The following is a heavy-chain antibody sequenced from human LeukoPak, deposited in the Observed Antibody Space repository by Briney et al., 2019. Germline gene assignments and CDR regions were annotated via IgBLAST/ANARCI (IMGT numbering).Heavy chain of an antibody. CDR2: INPNSGGT. D-gene: IGHD1-26*01. Sequence: ASVKVSCKASGCTFTGYYMHWVRQAPGQGLEWMGWINPNSGGTNYAQKFQGRVTMTRDTSISTAYMELSRLRSDDTAVYYCARDSQIGARGAFDIWGQGTMVTVSS. J-gene: IGHJ3*02. CDR1: GCTFTGYY. V-gene: IGHV1-2*02. CDR3: ARDSQIGARGAFDI.